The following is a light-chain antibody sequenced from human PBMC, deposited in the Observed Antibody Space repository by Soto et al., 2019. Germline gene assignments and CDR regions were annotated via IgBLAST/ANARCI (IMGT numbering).Light chain of an antibody. CDR3: QKYNSAPRT. J-gene: IGKJ1*01. CDR1: QSVSSS. Sequence: EIVMTQSPATLSVSPGERATLSCRASQSVSSSLAWYQQKPGQTPRLLIYGASTGATGIPARFSGSGSGTEFTLTISSLQSEDVATYYCQKYNSAPRTFGQGTKVDIK. V-gene: IGKV3-15*01. CDR2: GAS.